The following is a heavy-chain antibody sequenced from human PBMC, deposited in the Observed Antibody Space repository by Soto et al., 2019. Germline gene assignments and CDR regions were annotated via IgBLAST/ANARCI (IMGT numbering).Heavy chain of an antibody. CDR2: ISGSGGST. Sequence: GGSLRLSCAASGFTFSTYAMSWVRQAPGRGLEWVSTISGSGGSTYYADSVRGRFTVSRDNPKNTLYLQVNSLRGEDTAVYYCAKEGGYNWNEPFDYWGQGTLVTVSS. V-gene: IGHV3-23*01. CDR3: AKEGGYNWNEPFDY. D-gene: IGHD1-1*01. J-gene: IGHJ4*02. CDR1: GFTFSTYA.